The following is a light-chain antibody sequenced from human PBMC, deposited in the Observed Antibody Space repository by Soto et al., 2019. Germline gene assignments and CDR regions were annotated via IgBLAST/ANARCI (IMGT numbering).Light chain of an antibody. CDR2: AAS. CDR3: QQGYNMPRT. J-gene: IGKJ1*01. Sequence: DIQITQSPSCLSAFVGDRVTITCRASQSISNYLHWYQQKPGKAPKLLIFAASSLQSGVPSRFSGSGSGTDFALTISSLQPEDFATYYCQQGYNMPRTFGQGTKVDIK. CDR1: QSISNY. V-gene: IGKV1-39*01.